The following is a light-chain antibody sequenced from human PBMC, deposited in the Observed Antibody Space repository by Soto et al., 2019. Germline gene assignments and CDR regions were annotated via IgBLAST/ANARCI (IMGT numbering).Light chain of an antibody. CDR3: QHYNSYSEA. CDR1: QTISSW. J-gene: IGKJ1*01. V-gene: IGKV1-5*03. CDR2: KAS. Sequence: EIQMTQSPSTLSGSVGDRFTITCRASQTISSWLAWYQQKPGKDPKILIYKASTLKSGVTSRFSGSGSGTEFTLTISSLQPDDFATYYCQHYNSYSEAFGQGTKVDIK.